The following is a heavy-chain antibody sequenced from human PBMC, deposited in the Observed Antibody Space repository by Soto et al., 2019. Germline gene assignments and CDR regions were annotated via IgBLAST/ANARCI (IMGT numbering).Heavy chain of an antibody. CDR2: ISWNSGSI. CDR1: GFTFDDYA. J-gene: IGHJ3*02. D-gene: IGHD6-13*01. V-gene: IGHV3-9*01. Sequence: EVQLVESGGGLVQPGRSLRLSCAASGFTFDDYAMHWVRQAPGKGLEWVSGISWNSGSIGYADSVKGRFTISRDNAKNSLYLQMNSLRAEDTALYYCAKGYSSSWYRSAFDIWGQGTMVTVSS. CDR3: AKGYSSSWYRSAFDI.